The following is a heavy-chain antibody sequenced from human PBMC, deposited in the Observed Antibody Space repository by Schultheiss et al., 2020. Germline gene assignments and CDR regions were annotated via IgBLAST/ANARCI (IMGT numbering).Heavy chain of an antibody. V-gene: IGHV1-18*01. CDR3: ARDPRYDYICGTYRPRFDF. J-gene: IGHJ4*02. Sequence: ASVKVSCKASGYTFTSYGISWVRQAPGQGLEWMGWINTYTGYTILAQRLQDRVTMTTDTPTESVYLELGSLKSDDTAVYFCARDPRYDYICGTYRPRFDFWGQGSLVTVSS. CDR2: INTYTGYT. D-gene: IGHD3-16*02. CDR1: GYTFTSYG.